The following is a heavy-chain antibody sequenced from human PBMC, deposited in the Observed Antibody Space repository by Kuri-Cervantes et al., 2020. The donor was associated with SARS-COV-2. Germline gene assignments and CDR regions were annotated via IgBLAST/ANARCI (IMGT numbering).Heavy chain of an antibody. CDR2: INSDGSST. CDR1: GFTLGGSG. J-gene: IGHJ6*02. V-gene: IGHV3-74*01. Sequence: GGSLRLSCAASGFTLGGSGVHWVRQAPGKGLVWVSHINSDGSSTSYADSVKGRFTISGDNAKNTLYLQMNSLRAEDTAVYYCARAVYYDSSGLYYYYYGMDVWGQGTTVTVSS. D-gene: IGHD3-22*01. CDR3: ARAVYYDSSGLYYYYYGMDV.